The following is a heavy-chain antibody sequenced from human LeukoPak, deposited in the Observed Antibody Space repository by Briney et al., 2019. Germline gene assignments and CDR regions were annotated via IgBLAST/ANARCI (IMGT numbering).Heavy chain of an antibody. Sequence: GGSLRLSCEASGFSFSSFEMNWVRQAPGKGLEWVSSISTTSGHIYYADSVKGRFTISRDNAKNSLYLQMNSLRAEDTALYFCAKLRGNLLRYFDVDYWGQGTLVTVSS. J-gene: IGHJ4*02. V-gene: IGHV3-21*01. CDR2: ISTTSGHI. CDR3: AKLRGNLLRYFDVDY. CDR1: GFSFSSFE. D-gene: IGHD3-9*01.